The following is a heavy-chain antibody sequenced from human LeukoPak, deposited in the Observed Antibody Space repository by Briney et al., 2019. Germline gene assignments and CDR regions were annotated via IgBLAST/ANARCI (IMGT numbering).Heavy chain of an antibody. D-gene: IGHD4-23*01. CDR1: GGSISSGGYY. J-gene: IGHJ4*02. Sequence: PSETLSLTCTVSGGSISSGGYYWSWIRQPPGKGLEWIGYIYHSGSTNYNPSLKSRVTISVDTSKNQFSLKLSSVTAADTAVYYCARLRWSPAGHYFDYWGQGTLVTVSS. CDR3: ARLRWSPAGHYFDY. V-gene: IGHV4-61*08. CDR2: IYHSGST.